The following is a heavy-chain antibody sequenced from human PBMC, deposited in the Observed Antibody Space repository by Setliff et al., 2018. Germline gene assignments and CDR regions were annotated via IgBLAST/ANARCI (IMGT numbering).Heavy chain of an antibody. CDR1: GGSIDSHY. Sequence: PSETLSLTCSVSGGSIDSHYWSWIRQPPGKGLEWVGSIYYSGNTNNNPSLKSRVTISIDTSKNQFSLKLSSVTAADTAVYHCARGKTFFGAFIRAFDIWGQGRMVTVSS. J-gene: IGHJ3*02. V-gene: IGHV4-59*11. CDR2: IYYSGNT. CDR3: ARGKTFFGAFIRAFDI. D-gene: IGHD3-3*01.